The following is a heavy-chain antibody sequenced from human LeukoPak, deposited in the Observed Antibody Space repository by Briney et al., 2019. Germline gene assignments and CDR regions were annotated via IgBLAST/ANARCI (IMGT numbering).Heavy chain of an antibody. CDR3: ERETFGSYRNFFDY. CDR2: IYISGTT. Sequence: PSDTLSLTCTVSGGSLSNYYWSWIRQPAGKGLEWIGRIYISGTTNYNPSLTSRVTMSADTSKNQFSLKLSSVPAADTAVYYCERETFGSYRNFFDYWGQGTLVTVSS. D-gene: IGHD1-26*01. V-gene: IGHV4-4*07. CDR1: GGSLSNYY. J-gene: IGHJ4*02.